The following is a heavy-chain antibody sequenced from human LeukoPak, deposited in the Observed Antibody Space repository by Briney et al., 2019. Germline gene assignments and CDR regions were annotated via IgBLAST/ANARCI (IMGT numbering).Heavy chain of an antibody. CDR1: GDFITAYY. J-gene: IGHJ6*03. Sequence: SETLSLTCTVTGDFITAYYWSWIRQPPGKGLEWIGYIYYSGSTYYNPSLKSRVTISVDTSKNQFSLKLSSVTAADTAVYYCASSSWYVFYYYYMDVWGKGTTVTVSS. D-gene: IGHD6-13*01. CDR2: IYYSGST. V-gene: IGHV4-59*08. CDR3: ASSSWYVFYYYYMDV.